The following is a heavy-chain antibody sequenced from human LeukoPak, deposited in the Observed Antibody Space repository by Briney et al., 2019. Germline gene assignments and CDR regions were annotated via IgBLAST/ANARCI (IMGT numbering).Heavy chain of an antibody. CDR3: WTGGCPGGNCYSIPFEY. V-gene: IGHV1-2*02. D-gene: IGHD2-15*01. Sequence: RASVKVSCKASVYTFTGCYIHWVRQAPGQGLEWMGWINPNSGGTHFAQKFQGRVTMTRDTSITTAYMELSSVSCAEAAPYYCWTGGCPGGNCYSIPFEYWGQGTLVTVSS. J-gene: IGHJ4*02. CDR2: INPNSGGT. CDR1: VYTFTGCY.